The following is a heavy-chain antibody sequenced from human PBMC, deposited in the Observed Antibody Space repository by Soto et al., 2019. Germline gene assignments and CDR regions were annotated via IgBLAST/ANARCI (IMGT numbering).Heavy chain of an antibody. J-gene: IGHJ4*02. V-gene: IGHV4-31*03. D-gene: IGHD3-22*01. Sequence: SETLSLTCTVSGGSINSAGYYWSWIRQHPGEGLEWIGYIYYSGSTYYNPSLKSRLTISVDTSKNHFSLRLSSVTAADTAVYYCARARLYDNNGYYYYYFDSWGQGTLVTVSS. CDR1: GGSINSAGYY. CDR3: ARARLYDNNGYYYYYFDS. CDR2: IYYSGST.